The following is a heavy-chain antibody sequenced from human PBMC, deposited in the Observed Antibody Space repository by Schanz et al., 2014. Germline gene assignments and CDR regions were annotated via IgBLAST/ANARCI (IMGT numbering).Heavy chain of an antibody. CDR1: GFTLSSYA. D-gene: IGHD1-1*01. CDR2: ISYDGSNK. J-gene: IGHJ4*02. CDR3: ARGTDWNLHY. V-gene: IGHV3-30-3*01. Sequence: QVQLVESGGGVVQPGRSLRLSCAAYGFTLSSYAMHWVRQAPGKGLEWVAVISYDGSNKYYADSVKGRFTISRDNAKNSMYLHMKSLRAGDTAVYYCARGTDWNLHYWGQGALVTVSS.